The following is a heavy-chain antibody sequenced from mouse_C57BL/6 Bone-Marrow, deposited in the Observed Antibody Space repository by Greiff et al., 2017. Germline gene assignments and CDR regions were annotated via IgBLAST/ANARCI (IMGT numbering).Heavy chain of an antibody. CDR2: ISDGGSYT. J-gene: IGHJ2*01. CDR3: ARDPARRGTGTGYFDY. CDR1: GFTFSSYA. V-gene: IGHV5-4*01. Sequence: EVLLVESGGGLVKPGGSLKLSCAASGFTFSSYAMSWVRQTPEKRLEWVATISDGGSYTYYPDNVKGRFTISRDNAKNNRYLQMSHLKSEDTAMYYCARDPARRGTGTGYFDYWGQGTTLTVSS. D-gene: IGHD4-1*01.